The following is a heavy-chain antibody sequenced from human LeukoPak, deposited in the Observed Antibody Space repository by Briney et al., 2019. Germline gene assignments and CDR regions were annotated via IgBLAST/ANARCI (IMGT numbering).Heavy chain of an antibody. CDR3: ARVFYYDGTEYYYSAFDI. Sequence: KTSETLSLTCTVSGGSVRSGSYSWSWIRQPPGKGLEWIGHISYSGSTNYNPSLKSRVTISEDTSKKQFSLKLSSVTAADTAVYYCARVFYYDGTEYYYSAFDIWGQGTMVTVSS. CDR2: ISYSGST. J-gene: IGHJ3*02. V-gene: IGHV4-61*01. D-gene: IGHD3-22*01. CDR1: GGSVRSGSYS.